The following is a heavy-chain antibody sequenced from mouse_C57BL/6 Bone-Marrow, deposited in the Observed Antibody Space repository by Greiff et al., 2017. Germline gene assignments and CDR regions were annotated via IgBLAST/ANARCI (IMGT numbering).Heavy chain of an antibody. V-gene: IGHV1-69*01. Sequence: VQLQQPGAELVMPGASVKLSCKASGYTFTSYWMHWVKQRPGQGLEWIGEIDPSDSYTNYNQKFKGKSTLTVDKSSSTAYMQLSSLTAEDSAVYYCERRGLVDYWGQGTTLTVSS. D-gene: IGHD3-3*01. J-gene: IGHJ2*01. CDR2: IDPSDSYT. CDR1: GYTFTSYW. CDR3: ERRGLVDY.